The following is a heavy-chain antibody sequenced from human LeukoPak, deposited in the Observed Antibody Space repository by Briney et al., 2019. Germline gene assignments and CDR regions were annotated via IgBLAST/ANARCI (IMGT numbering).Heavy chain of an antibody. J-gene: IGHJ4*02. V-gene: IGHV1-24*01. CDR3: ARSGLRFLEWLPALDY. D-gene: IGHD3-3*01. CDR2: FDPEDGET. Sequence: ASVKVSCKVSGYTLTELSMHWVRQAPGKGLEWMGGFDPEDGETIYAQKFQGRVTMTEDTSTDTAYMELSSLRSEDTAVYYCARSGLRFLEWLPALDYWGQGTLVTVSS. CDR1: GYTLTELS.